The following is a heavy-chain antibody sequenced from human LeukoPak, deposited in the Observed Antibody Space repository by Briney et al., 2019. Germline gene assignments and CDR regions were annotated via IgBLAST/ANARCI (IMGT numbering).Heavy chain of an antibody. Sequence: GGSLRLSCAASGFTFSSYTMNWVRQAPGKGLEWVSYISSSSTIYYADSVKGRFTISRDDARNSLHLQMNSLRAEDTAIYFCARLLLFESSTYRPVDHWGRGTLVSVTS. D-gene: IGHD2-2*01. J-gene: IGHJ4*02. CDR1: GFTFSSYT. CDR3: ARLLLFESSTYRPVDH. CDR2: ISSSSTI. V-gene: IGHV3-48*04.